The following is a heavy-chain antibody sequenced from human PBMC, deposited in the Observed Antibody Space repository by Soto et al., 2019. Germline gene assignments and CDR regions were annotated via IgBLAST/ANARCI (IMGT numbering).Heavy chain of an antibody. J-gene: IGHJ4*02. D-gene: IGHD6-6*01. CDR2: ISYDGSSK. CDR3: ARQAARNYIDS. CDR1: GFTFSNYA. Sequence: GGSLRLSCAASGFTFSNYAIHWVRQAPGKGLELVAIISYDGSSKYYADSVKGRFTISRDNSKNTVFLQMSSLRADDTAVYYCARQAARNYIDSWGQGDVVTVSS. V-gene: IGHV3-30-3*01.